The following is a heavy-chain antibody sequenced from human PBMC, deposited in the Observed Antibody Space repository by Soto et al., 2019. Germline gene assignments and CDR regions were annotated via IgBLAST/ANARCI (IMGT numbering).Heavy chain of an antibody. CDR1: GFSFSNYD. CDR3: ARAYTGQLPRRADYYYALDV. V-gene: IGHV3-13*05. CDR2: IGAARDP. Sequence: PGGSLRLSCAASGFSFSNYDMHGVRQVSGKALEWVSAIGAARDPYYLGSVKWRFTVSRDNAQKSLYLQMNNLRAEDTAVYYCARAYTGQLPRRADYYYALDVWGRGTPVTVSS. J-gene: IGHJ6*02. D-gene: IGHD2-2*01.